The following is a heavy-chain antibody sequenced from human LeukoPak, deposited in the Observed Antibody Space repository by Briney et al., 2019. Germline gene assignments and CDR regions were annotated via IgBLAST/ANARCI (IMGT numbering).Heavy chain of an antibody. J-gene: IGHJ4*02. CDR1: GGSISSSSYS. V-gene: IGHV4-39*01. CDR2: IYYRGST. CDR3: ATGSYYNVGFDY. Sequence: SETLSLTCTVSGGSISSSSYSWGWIRQPPGKGLEWIGSIYYRGSTYYNPSLKSRVTISVDTSKNQFSLKLSSVTAADTAVYYCATGSYYNVGFDYWGQGTLVTVSS. D-gene: IGHD3-10*01.